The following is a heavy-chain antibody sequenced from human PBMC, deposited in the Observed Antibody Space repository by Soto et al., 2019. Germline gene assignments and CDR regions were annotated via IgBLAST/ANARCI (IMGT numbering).Heavy chain of an antibody. CDR1: GYSFTNYW. CDR2: IYPGDHET. CDR3: ARSPRSSPYFDY. J-gene: IGHJ4*02. V-gene: IGHV5-51*01. D-gene: IGHD6-13*01. Sequence: PGESLKISCTGSGYSFTNYWIGWVRQMPGKGLEWMGIIYPGDHETRYSPSFHGKVTISADRSINTAYLQWNSLEASGTAFYFCARSPRSSPYFDYWGQGPLVTVSS.